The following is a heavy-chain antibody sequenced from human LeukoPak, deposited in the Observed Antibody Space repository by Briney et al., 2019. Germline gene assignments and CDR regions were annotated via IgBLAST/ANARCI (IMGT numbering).Heavy chain of an antibody. Sequence: SETLSLTCTVSGGSISSYYWSWIRQPPGKGLEWIGSIYHSGSTYYNPSLKSRVTISVDTSKNQFSLKLSSVTAADTAVYYCARWEKRFDLWGRGTLVTVSS. CDR2: IYHSGST. V-gene: IGHV4-59*12. CDR3: ARWEKRFDL. CDR1: GGSISSYY. D-gene: IGHD1-26*01. J-gene: IGHJ2*01.